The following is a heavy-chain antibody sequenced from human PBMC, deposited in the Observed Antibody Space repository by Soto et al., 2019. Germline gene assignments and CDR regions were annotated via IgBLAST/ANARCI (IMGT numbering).Heavy chain of an antibody. D-gene: IGHD6-13*01. CDR2: INWNSGSI. Sequence: GGSLRLSCAASGFTFDDYAMHWVRQVPGKGLEWVSGINWNSGSIGYGDPVKGRFAISRDNAKNSLHPQMNSLSAEDTAFYYCVKDESINWYSGHFRHWGQGTLVTVSS. CDR3: VKDESINWYSGHFRH. V-gene: IGHV3-9*01. CDR1: GFTFDDYA. J-gene: IGHJ1*01.